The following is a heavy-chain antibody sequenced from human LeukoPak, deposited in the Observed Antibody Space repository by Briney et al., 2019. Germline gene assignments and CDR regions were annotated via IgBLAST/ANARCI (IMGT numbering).Heavy chain of an antibody. D-gene: IGHD1-14*01. Sequence: ASVKVSCKVSGYTLTELSMHWVRQAPXXXXXXXXGFDPEDGETIYAQKFQGRVTMTEDTSTDTAYMELSSLRSEDTAVYYCATVRTPEEPNFQHWGQGTLVTVSS. CDR3: ATVRTPEEPNFQH. V-gene: IGHV1-24*01. CDR2: FDPEDGET. CDR1: GYTLTELS. J-gene: IGHJ1*01.